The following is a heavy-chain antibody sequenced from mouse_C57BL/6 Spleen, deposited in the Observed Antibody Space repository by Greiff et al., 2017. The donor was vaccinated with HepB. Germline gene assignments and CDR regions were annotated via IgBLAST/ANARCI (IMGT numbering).Heavy chain of an antibody. V-gene: IGHV14-4*01. CDR2: IDPENGDT. D-gene: IGHD1-1*01. Sequence: VHVKQSGAELVRPGASVKLSCTASGFNIKDDYMHWVKQRPEQGLEWIGWIDPENGDTEYASKFQGKATITADTSSNTAYLQLSSLTSEDTAVYYCTTGTTVVATDYWGQGTTLTVSS. J-gene: IGHJ2*01. CDR3: TTGTTVVATDY. CDR1: GFNIKDDY.